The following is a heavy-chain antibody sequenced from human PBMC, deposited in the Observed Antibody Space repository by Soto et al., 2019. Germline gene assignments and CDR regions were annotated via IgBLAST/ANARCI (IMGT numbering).Heavy chain of an antibody. CDR2: ISYDGIKN. J-gene: IGHJ1*01. V-gene: IGHV3-30-3*01. CDR3: ARDKTGNGSYLRY. Sequence: QVPLVESGGGVVQPGRSLRLSCAASGFIFRNYAMHWVRQAPGKGLEWVALISYDGIKNYYADSVKGRITISRDNSNNTLYLHMSSLRAEDTAVYYCARDKTGNGSYLRYWGQGTLVTVSS. CDR1: GFIFRNYA. D-gene: IGHD1-26*01.